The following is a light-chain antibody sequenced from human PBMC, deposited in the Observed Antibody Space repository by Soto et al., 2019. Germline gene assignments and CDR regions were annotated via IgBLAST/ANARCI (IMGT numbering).Light chain of an antibody. V-gene: IGKV3-20*01. CDR1: QSVTSRH. J-gene: IGKJ2*01. CDR3: QQYNNSPEYT. CDR2: GAT. Sequence: EIVLTQSPGTLSLSPGERATLSCKASQSVTSRHLAWYQQKPGQAPRLLIYGATSRATGIPDRFSGSGSWTDFTIPISRLEPEDFAVYFCQQYNNSPEYTFGQGTKLEIK.